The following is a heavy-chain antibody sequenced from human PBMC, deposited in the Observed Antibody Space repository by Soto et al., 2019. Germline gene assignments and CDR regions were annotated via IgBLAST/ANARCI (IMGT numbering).Heavy chain of an antibody. V-gene: IGHV3-23*01. CDR2: ITGSGVNT. CDR3: AKSLLGATQDFDY. CDR1: GFTFSSYA. D-gene: IGHD1-26*01. J-gene: IGHJ4*02. Sequence: VGSLRLSCAASGFTFSSYAMSWFRQAPVKGLEWVSTITGSGVNTYYADSVKGRFTISRDNSKNTLYLQMNRLRAEDTAVYYCAKSLLGATQDFDYWGQGTLVTVSS.